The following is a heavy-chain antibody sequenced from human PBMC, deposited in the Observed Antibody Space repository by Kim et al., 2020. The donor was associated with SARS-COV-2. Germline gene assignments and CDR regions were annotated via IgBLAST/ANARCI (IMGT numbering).Heavy chain of an antibody. J-gene: IGHJ4*02. Sequence: GGSLRLSCAASGFTFSAYAMSWFRQAPGKGLEWVASLSGGGGTTEYADSVKGRFTISRDNSANMLCLQMNTLRAEDTAIYYCARVGSGPYVGRDDFGSWGQGTPVTVSP. CDR3: ARVGSGPYVGRDDFGS. V-gene: IGHV3-23*01. CDR1: GFTFSAYA. D-gene: IGHD1-26*01. CDR2: LSGGGGTT.